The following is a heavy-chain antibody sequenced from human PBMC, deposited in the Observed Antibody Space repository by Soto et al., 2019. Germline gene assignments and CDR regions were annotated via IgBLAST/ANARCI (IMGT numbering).Heavy chain of an antibody. CDR1: GFTFSSYG. D-gene: IGHD7-27*01. Sequence: WGSLRLSCAASGFTFSSYGIHLFRQSPGKGLEWVTIISYDGSNKNYGDSVKGRFTVSRDNPGNTLSLQMNSLRPEDTGIYYCAKDWGGRLDFWGQGAWVTVSS. CDR2: ISYDGSNK. J-gene: IGHJ4*02. V-gene: IGHV3-30*18. CDR3: AKDWGGRLDF.